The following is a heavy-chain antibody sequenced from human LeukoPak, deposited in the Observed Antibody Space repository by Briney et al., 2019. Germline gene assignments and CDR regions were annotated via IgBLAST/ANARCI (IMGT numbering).Heavy chain of an antibody. J-gene: IGHJ6*03. D-gene: IGHD3-10*01. V-gene: IGHV1-2*02. CDR3: ARTKGGMVRGYYYMDV. CDR1: GYTFTGYY. CDR2: INPNSGGT. Sequence: ASVKVSCKASGYTFTGYYMHWVRQAPGQGLEWMGWINPNSGGTNYAQKFQGRVTTTRDTSISTAYMELSRLRSDDTAVYYCARTKGGMVRGYYYMDVWGKGTTVTVSS.